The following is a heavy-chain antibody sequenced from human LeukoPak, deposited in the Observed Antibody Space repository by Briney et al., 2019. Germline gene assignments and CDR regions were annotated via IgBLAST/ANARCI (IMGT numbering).Heavy chain of an antibody. CDR2: INHSGRT. CDR3: ARGSRTRGPGLPRAGAFDI. V-gene: IGHV4-34*01. J-gene: IGHJ3*02. Sequence: SETLSLTCAVYGGPFIDYYWSWIRQPPGKGLEWIGEINHSGRTNYNPSLESRVTISVDTSKNQFSLKLSSVTAADTAVYYCARGSRTRGPGLPRAGAFDIWGQGTMVTVSS. D-gene: IGHD5-12*01. CDR1: GGPFIDYY.